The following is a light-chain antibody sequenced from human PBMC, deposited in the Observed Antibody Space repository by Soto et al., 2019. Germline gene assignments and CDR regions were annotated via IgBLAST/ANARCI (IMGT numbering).Light chain of an antibody. J-gene: IGLJ1*01. Sequence: QSVLTQPASVSGSPGQSITISCTGTSSDVGNYNLVSWYQQHPGKAPKLMIYEGSKRPSGVSNRFSGSKSGNTASLTISGLQAEDEADYYCCSYASISTYVFGSGTKVTVL. CDR3: CSYASISTYV. CDR2: EGS. CDR1: SSDVGNYNL. V-gene: IGLV2-23*01.